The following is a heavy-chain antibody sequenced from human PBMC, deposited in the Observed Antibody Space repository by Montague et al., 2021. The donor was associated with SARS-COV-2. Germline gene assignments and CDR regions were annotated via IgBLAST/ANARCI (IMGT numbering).Heavy chain of an antibody. V-gene: IGHV3-74*03. J-gene: IGHJ6*02. D-gene: IGHD2-15*01. Sequence: SLRLSCAASGFTFSNYWWHWVRQVPGKGLVWVSRINPDGSRTTYADSVKGRFTISRDNAKNTVYLQMSGLRVEDTAVYYCAGAPHCGGGSCFSFDHYGLDVWGQGTTVSVSS. CDR1: GFTFSNYW. CDR3: AGAPHCGGGSCFSFDHYGLDV. CDR2: INPDGSRT.